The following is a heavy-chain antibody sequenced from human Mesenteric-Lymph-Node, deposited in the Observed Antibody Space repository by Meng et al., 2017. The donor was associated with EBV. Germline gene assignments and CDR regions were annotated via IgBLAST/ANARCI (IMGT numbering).Heavy chain of an antibody. J-gene: IGHJ4*02. V-gene: IGHV1-69*08. Sequence: QVQLVLSGAEVKKPGSSVKASCKASGGTFSSYTISWVRQAPGQGLEWMGRIIPILGIANYAQKFQGRVTITADKSTSTAYMELSSLRSEDTAVYYCARDEGGWLTAPDYWGQGTLVTVSS. CDR1: GGTFSSYT. CDR3: ARDEGGWLTAPDY. D-gene: IGHD5-24*01. CDR2: IIPILGIA.